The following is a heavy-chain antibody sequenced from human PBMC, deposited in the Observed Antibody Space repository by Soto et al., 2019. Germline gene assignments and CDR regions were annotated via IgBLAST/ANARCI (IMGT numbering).Heavy chain of an antibody. CDR2: ISYDGGYK. V-gene: IGHV3-30-3*01. Sequence: QVQLVESGGGVVQPGRSLRLSCAASGFTFSSFAIHWVRQAPGKGLEWVALISYDGGYKYYADSVKGRLTISRENSKNTLYLLLNSLRPEDTAVYYCARDPRGGSYLGDFDYWGQGTLVTVYS. CDR3: ARDPRGGSYLGDFDY. CDR1: GFTFSSFA. J-gene: IGHJ4*02. D-gene: IGHD1-26*01.